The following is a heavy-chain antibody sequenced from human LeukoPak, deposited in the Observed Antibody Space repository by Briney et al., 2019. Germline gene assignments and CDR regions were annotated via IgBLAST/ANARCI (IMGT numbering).Heavy chain of an antibody. V-gene: IGHV3-48*01. Sequence: GGSLRLSCAASGFTFSSYSMNWVRQAPGKGLEWVSYISSSSSTIYYADSVKGRLTISRDNAKNSLYLQMNSLRAEDTAAYYCASGSGWVFNNWGQGTLVTVSS. CDR1: GFTFSSYS. D-gene: IGHD6-19*01. CDR2: ISSSSSTI. J-gene: IGHJ4*02. CDR3: ASGSGWVFNN.